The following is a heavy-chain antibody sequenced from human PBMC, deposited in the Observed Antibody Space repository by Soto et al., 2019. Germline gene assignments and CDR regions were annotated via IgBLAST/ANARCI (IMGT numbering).Heavy chain of an antibody. V-gene: IGHV3-30-3*01. CDR3: AREDGNDSSGYLDYYGMDV. J-gene: IGHJ6*02. CDR2: ISYDGSNK. CDR1: GFTFSSYA. D-gene: IGHD3-22*01. Sequence: QVQLVESGGGVVQPGRSLRLSCAASGFTFSSYAMHWVRQAPGKGLEWVAVISYDGSNKYYADSVKGRFTISRDNSKNTLYLQMNSLRAEDPAVYYCAREDGNDSSGYLDYYGMDVWGQGTTVTVSS.